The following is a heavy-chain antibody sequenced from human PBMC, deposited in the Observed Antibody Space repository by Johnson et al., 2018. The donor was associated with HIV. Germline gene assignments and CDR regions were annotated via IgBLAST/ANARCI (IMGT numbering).Heavy chain of an antibody. CDR2: ISGSGGCT. CDR3: ARVMQADAFDI. Sequence: VQLVESGGGVAQPGRSLRLSCAASGFTFSSYAMSWVRQAPGKGLEWVSVISGSGGCTYYADSVKGRFTISRDNSKNTLYLQMNSLRAEDTAVYYCARVMQADAFDIWGQGTMVTVSS. J-gene: IGHJ3*02. D-gene: IGHD2-8*01. CDR1: GFTFSSYA. V-gene: IGHV3-23*04.